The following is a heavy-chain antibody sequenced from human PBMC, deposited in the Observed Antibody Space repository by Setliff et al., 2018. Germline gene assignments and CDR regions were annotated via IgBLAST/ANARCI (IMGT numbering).Heavy chain of an antibody. CDR3: AREKVVVVSATSYHYYMDV. CDR1: GGAFTSHG. V-gene: IGHV1-69*10. CDR2: IIPLSDIT. J-gene: IGHJ6*03. Sequence: GASVKVSCKVSGGAFTSHGVSWVRQAPGQGLEWMGGIIPLSDITSYAQTLQGRVTITADKSTNTAYMELSSLRSEDTAMYYCAREKVVVVSATSYHYYMDVWGKGTTVTVSS. D-gene: IGHD2-15*01.